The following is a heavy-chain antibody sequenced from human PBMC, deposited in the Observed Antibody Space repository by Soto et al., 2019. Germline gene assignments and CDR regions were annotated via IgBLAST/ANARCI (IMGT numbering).Heavy chain of an antibody. CDR3: ARGQRFSDWFDP. CDR2: IYSSGST. CDR1: GGAINIYY. J-gene: IGHJ5*02. V-gene: IGHV4-4*07. Sequence: ASATLSHTCPVAGGAINIYYWTLLRQPAGKGLEWIGRIYSSGSTKYNPSLQSRVTMSLDTSKNQFSLRLTSVTAADTAVYYCARGQRFSDWFDPWGQGTLVTVSS. D-gene: IGHD3-3*01.